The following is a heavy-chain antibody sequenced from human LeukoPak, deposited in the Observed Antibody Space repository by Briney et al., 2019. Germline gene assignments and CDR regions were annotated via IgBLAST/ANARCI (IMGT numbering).Heavy chain of an antibody. D-gene: IGHD3-10*01. CDR1: GFTFSSYA. CDR2: ISGSGGST. J-gene: IGHJ4*02. CDR3: ARGELFMVRGVMPHY. Sequence: GGSLRLSCAASGFTFSSYAMSWVRQAPGKGLEWVSAISGSGGSTYYADSVKGRFTISRDNAKNSLYLQMNSLRAEDTAVYYCARGELFMVRGVMPHYWGQGTLVTVSS. V-gene: IGHV3-23*01.